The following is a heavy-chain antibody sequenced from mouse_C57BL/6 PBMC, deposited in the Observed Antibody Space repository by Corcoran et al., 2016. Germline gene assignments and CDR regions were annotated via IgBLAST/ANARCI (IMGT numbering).Heavy chain of an antibody. CDR1: GYTFTDYY. J-gene: IGHJ2*01. D-gene: IGHD2-4*01. V-gene: IGHV1-26*01. CDR2: INPNNGGT. Sequence: EVQLQQSGPELVKPGASVKISCKASGYTFTDYYMNWVKQSHGKSLEWFGDINPNNGGTSYNQKFKGKATLTVDKSSSTAYMELRSLTSEDSAVYYCARRDYDYYFDYWGQGTTLTVSS. CDR3: ARRDYDYYFDY.